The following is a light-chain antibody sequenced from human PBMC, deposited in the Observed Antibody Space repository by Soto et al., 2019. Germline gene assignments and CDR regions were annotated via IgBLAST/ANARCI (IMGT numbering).Light chain of an antibody. CDR1: SSDVGGYNY. CDR2: EVS. J-gene: IGLJ1*01. V-gene: IGLV2-14*01. Sequence: QSVLTQPASVSGSPGQSITTSCTGTSSDVGGYNYVCWYQQHPGKAPKLIIFEVSNRPSGVSNRFSGSKSGNTASLTISGLQAEDEADYDCSSYTSSTTYVFGSGTKVTVL. CDR3: SSYTSSTTYV.